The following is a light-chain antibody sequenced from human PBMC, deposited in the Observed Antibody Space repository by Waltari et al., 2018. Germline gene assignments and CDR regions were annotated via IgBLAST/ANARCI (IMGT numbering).Light chain of an antibody. Sequence: QSVLTQPPSVSGAPGQRVTISCTGSSSNIGAGYDVHWYQQLPGTAPKLPLYGNSNRSSGVPDRFSGSKSGTSASLAITGLQAEDEADYYCQSYDSSLSGSVFGGGTKLTVL. V-gene: IGLV1-40*01. CDR1: SSNIGAGYD. CDR2: GNS. J-gene: IGLJ2*01. CDR3: QSYDSSLSGSV.